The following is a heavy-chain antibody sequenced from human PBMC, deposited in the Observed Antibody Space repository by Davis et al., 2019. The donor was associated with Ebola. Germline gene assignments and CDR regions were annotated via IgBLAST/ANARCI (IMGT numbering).Heavy chain of an antibody. Sequence: SETLSLTCAVSGGSISSSNWWSWVRQPPGKGLEWIGEIYHSGSTNYNPSLKSRVTISVDKSKNQFSLKLSSVTAADTAVYYCARALGGIVVVPASPTFDPWGQGTLVTVSS. V-gene: IGHV4-4*02. D-gene: IGHD2-2*01. CDR3: ARALGGIVVVPASPTFDP. CDR1: GGSISSSNW. CDR2: IYHSGST. J-gene: IGHJ5*02.